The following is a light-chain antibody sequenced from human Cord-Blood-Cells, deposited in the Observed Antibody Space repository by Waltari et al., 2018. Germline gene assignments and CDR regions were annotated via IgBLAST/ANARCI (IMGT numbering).Light chain of an antibody. CDR3: CSYAGSSRV. Sequence: QSALTQPAPVSGSPGQSITISCTGTSSDVGSYNLVSWYQQHPGKAPQRMIYECSKRPSGVFTRFSGSKSGNTASLTISGLQAEDEADYYCCSYAGSSRVFGGGTKLTVL. CDR1: SSDVGSYNL. J-gene: IGLJ3*02. V-gene: IGLV2-23*01. CDR2: ECS.